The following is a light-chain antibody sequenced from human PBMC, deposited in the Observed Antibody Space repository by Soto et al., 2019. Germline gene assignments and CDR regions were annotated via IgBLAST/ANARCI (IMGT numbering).Light chain of an antibody. Sequence: DIVMTQSPLSLPVSPGEPASISCRSSQSLLNTNGYTYLNWYLQRPAQSPPLLIYLASNRASGVPDRFGGSGSGTDFTLKISRLEAEDVGVYYCMQALQTPFTFGPVPKVDIK. CDR2: LAS. CDR3: MQALQTPFT. J-gene: IGKJ3*01. V-gene: IGKV2-28*01. CDR1: QSLLNTNGYTY.